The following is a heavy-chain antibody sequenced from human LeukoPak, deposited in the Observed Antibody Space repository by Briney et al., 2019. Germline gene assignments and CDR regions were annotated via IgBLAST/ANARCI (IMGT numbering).Heavy chain of an antibody. CDR3: ARDRDTAMVDDAFDI. Sequence: ASVKVSCKASGYTFTSYYMHWVRQAPGQGLEWMGIINPSGGSTSYAQKFQGRVTMTRDTSISTAYMELSRLRSDDTAVYYCARDRDTAMVDDAFDIWGQGTMVTVSS. CDR1: GYTFTSYY. J-gene: IGHJ3*02. D-gene: IGHD5-18*01. V-gene: IGHV1-46*01. CDR2: INPSGGST.